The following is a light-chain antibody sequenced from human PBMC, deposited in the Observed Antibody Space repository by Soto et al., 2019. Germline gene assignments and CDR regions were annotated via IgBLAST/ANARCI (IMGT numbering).Light chain of an antibody. V-gene: IGLV4-69*01. CDR1: SGHSSYA. J-gene: IGLJ1*01. CDR3: QTWGTGIHV. CDR2: LNSDGSH. Sequence: QLVLTQSPSASASLGASVKLTCTLSSGHSSYAIAWHQQQPEKGPRYLMKLNSDGSHSKGDGIPDRFSGSSSGAERYLIISSLQSEYEADYYCQTWGTGIHVFGPGTKVTVL.